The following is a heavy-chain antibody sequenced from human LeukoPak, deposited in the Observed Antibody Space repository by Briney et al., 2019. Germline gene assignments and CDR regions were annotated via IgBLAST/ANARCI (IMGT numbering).Heavy chain of an antibody. Sequence: SETLSLTCTVSGVSISSSNSYWGWIRQPPGKGLEWIGSIYYSGNTYYNASLKSQVSISIDTSKNQFSLRLTSVTAADTAVYYCARQTGSGLFILPGGQGTLVTVS. D-gene: IGHD3/OR15-3a*01. V-gene: IGHV4-39*01. CDR1: GVSISSSNSY. CDR2: IYYSGNT. CDR3: ARQTGSGLFILP. J-gene: IGHJ4*02.